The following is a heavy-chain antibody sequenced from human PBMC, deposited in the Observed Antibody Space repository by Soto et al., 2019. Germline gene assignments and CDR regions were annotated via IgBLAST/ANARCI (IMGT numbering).Heavy chain of an antibody. CDR2: ITDSGGTT. D-gene: IGHD1-20*01. CDR3: AKCMQVYSSYDAHNX. CDR1: GFTFSSSS. J-gene: IGHJ3*01. Sequence: PGGSLRVSCAASGFTFSSSSMTWVRQAPGKGLEWVAHITDSGGTTYYAYSVKVSFTISIDTSRNALYLQMNSLRAEDTALYYCAKCMQVYSSYDAHNXWGQVTMVTVS. V-gene: IGHV3-23*01.